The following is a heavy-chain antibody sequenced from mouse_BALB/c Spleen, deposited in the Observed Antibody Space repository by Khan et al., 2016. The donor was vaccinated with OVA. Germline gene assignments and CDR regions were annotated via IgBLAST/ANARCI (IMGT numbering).Heavy chain of an antibody. J-gene: IGHJ4*01. V-gene: IGHV1S41*01. Sequence: DLVKPGASVKLSCKASGYTFTSYWINWIKQRPGQGLEWIGRIAPGSGSSYYNGMFKGKATLTVDTSSSTAYIQLSSLSSEDSAVYFWARENYDGSSRYAMDYWGQGTSVTVSS. CDR1: GYTFTSYW. D-gene: IGHD1-1*01. CDR2: IAPGSGSS. CDR3: ARENYDGSSRYAMDY.